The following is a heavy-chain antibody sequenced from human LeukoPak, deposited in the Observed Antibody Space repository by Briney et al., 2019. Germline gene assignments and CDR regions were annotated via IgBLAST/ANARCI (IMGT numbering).Heavy chain of an antibody. CDR1: GFTFSSYS. Sequence: HPGGSLRLSCAASGFTFSSYSMNWVRQAPGKGLEWVANIKHDGSEKYYVDSVKGRFTISRDNAKNSVHLQLNSLRDEDTAVYYCARAFLDFWGQGTLVTVSS. CDR3: ARAFLDF. V-gene: IGHV3-7*01. CDR2: IKHDGSEK. J-gene: IGHJ4*02. D-gene: IGHD2/OR15-2a*01.